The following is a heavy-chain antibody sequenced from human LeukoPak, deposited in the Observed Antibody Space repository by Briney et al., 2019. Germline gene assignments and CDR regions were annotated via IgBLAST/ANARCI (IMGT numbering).Heavy chain of an antibody. Sequence: APVKVSCRASGYPFTTYGFIWVHQAPGRGPEWLGWISANNGNRKAAQKFRDRLNMTTDAATQTAYMHLTSLSSDDTAMYFCARTVGNRADPWGQGSLVIVSP. CDR1: GYPFTTYG. J-gene: IGHJ5*02. CDR3: ARTVGNRADP. V-gene: IGHV1-18*01. CDR2: ISANNGNR. D-gene: IGHD1-14*01.